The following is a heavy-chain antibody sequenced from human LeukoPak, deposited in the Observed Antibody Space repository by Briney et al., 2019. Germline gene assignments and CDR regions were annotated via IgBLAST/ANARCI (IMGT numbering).Heavy chain of an antibody. J-gene: IGHJ4*02. V-gene: IGHV3-15*01. CDR3: TTGYSSSWGHY. CDR2: IKSKTDGGTT. Sequence: GGSLRLSCAASGXTFSNAWMSWVRQAPGKGLEWVGRIKSKTDGGTTDYAAPVKGRFTISRDDSKNTLYLQMNSQKTEDTAVYYCTTGYSSSWGHYWGQGTLVTVSS. D-gene: IGHD6-13*01. CDR1: GXTFSNAW.